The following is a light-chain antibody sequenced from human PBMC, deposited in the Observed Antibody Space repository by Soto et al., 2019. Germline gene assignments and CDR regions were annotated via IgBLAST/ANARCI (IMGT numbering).Light chain of an antibody. Sequence: SYELTQPPSVSVSPGQTASITCSGDKLGDKYACWYQKKPGQSPVLVIYQDSKRPSGIPERFSGSNSGNTATLTISGTQAMDEADYYCQAWDSRTVVFGGGTKLTVL. CDR1: KLGDKY. V-gene: IGLV3-1*01. CDR3: QAWDSRTVV. J-gene: IGLJ2*01. CDR2: QDS.